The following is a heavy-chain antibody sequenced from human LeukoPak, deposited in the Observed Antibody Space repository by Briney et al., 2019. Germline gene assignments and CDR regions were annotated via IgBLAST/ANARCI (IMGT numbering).Heavy chain of an antibody. J-gene: IGHJ4*02. V-gene: IGHV3-7*01. Sequence: GGSLRLSCAASGFTFSNYWMSWVRQAPGKWLEWVANIKQDGSEIDSVDSLKGRFTIARDNARNSVYLHMNSLRAEDTAVYYCARIGYSSSSWGYWGQGALVTVSS. CDR1: GFTFSNYW. CDR3: ARIGYSSSSWGY. CDR2: IKQDGSEI. D-gene: IGHD6-6*01.